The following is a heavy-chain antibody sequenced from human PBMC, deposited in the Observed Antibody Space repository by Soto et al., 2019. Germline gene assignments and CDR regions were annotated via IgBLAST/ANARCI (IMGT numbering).Heavy chain of an antibody. J-gene: IGHJ5*02. V-gene: IGHV1-2*04. D-gene: IGHD7-27*01. CDR1: GYTFTGYY. Sequence: ASVKVSCKASGYTFTGYYMHWVRQAPGQGLEWMGWINPNSGGTNYAQKFQGWVTMTRDTSISTAYMELSRLRSDDTAVYYCARDRKNGGYPTNWFAPWGQETLVTVSS. CDR3: ARDRKNGGYPTNWFAP. CDR2: INPNSGGT.